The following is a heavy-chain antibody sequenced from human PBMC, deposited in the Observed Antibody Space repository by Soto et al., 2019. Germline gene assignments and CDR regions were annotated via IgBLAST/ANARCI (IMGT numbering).Heavy chain of an antibody. D-gene: IGHD3-16*02. V-gene: IGHV4-30-4*01. CDR1: GGSISSGDYY. CDR2: IYYSGST. CDR3: ARGDRDDYVWGSYRLDY. J-gene: IGHJ4*02. Sequence: QVQLQESGPGLVKPSQTLSLTCTVSGGSISSGDYYWSWIRQPPGKGLEWIGYIYYSGSTYYNPSLKSRVTISVDTSKNQFSLKLSSVTAVDTAVYYCARGDRDDYVWGSYRLDYWGQGTLVTVSS.